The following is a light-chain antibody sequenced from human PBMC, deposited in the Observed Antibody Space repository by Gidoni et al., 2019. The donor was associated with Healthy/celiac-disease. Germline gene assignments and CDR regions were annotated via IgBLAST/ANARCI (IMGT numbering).Light chain of an antibody. CDR3: QQRSNWPPWT. Sequence: EMVLTQPQATLSLSPGERATLSCRASQSVSSYLAWYHQKPGQAPRLLIYDASNRATGIPARISGSGSGTYFTLTISSLEPEDFAVYYCQQRSNWPPWTFGQXTKVEIK. CDR1: QSVSSY. J-gene: IGKJ1*01. CDR2: DAS. V-gene: IGKV3-11*01.